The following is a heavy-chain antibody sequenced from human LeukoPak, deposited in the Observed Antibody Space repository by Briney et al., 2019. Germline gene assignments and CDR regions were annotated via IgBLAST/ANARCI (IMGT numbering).Heavy chain of an antibody. CDR3: ARLYGSGSPKKYYFDY. CDR2: IYHSGST. J-gene: IGHJ4*02. D-gene: IGHD3-10*01. CDR1: GYSISSGYY. V-gene: IGHV4-38-2*02. Sequence: PSETLSLTCTVSGYSISSGYYWGWIRQPPGKGLEWIGSIYHSGSTYYNPSLKSRVTISVDTSKNQFSLKLSSVTAADTAVYYCARLYGSGSPKKYYFDYWGQGTLVTVSS.